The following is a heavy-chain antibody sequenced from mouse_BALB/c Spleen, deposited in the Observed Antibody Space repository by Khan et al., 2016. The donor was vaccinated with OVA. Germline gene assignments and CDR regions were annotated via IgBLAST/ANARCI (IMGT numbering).Heavy chain of an antibody. Sequence: EVELVESGGGLVKPGGSLKLSCAASGFTFSDYYMYWVRQTPEKRLEWVATISDGGSYTYYPDSVKERFTISRDNAKNNLYLQMSSLKSEDTAMYYCARGENWPFDYWGQGTTLTVSS. CDR3: ARGENWPFDY. D-gene: IGHD4-1*01. V-gene: IGHV5-4*02. CDR2: ISDGGSYT. J-gene: IGHJ2*01. CDR1: GFTFSDYY.